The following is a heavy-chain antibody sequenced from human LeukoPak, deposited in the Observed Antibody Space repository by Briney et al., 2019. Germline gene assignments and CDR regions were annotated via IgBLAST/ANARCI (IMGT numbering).Heavy chain of an antibody. Sequence: PGGSLRLSCAASGFTFSSYGMHWVRQAPGKGLEWVAVIWYDGSNKYYADSVKGRFTISGDNSKNTLYLQMNSLRAEDTAVYYCARGKSSYGKLDYWGQGTLVTVSS. CDR1: GFTFSSYG. V-gene: IGHV3-33*01. CDR2: IWYDGSNK. J-gene: IGHJ4*02. D-gene: IGHD5-18*01. CDR3: ARGKSSYGKLDY.